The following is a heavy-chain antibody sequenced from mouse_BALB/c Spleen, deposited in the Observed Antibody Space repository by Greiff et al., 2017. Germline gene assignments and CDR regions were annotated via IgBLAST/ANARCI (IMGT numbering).Heavy chain of an antibody. CDR2: IDPYNGGT. J-gene: IGHJ1*01. CDR1: GYAFTSYN. Sequence: EVKLQESGPELVKPGASVKVSCKASGYAFTSYNMYWVKQSHGKSLEWIGYIDPYNGGTSYNQKFKGKATLTVDKSSSTAYMHLNSLTSEYSAVYYCARSQYGNYVYWYFDVWGAGTTVTVSS. CDR3: ARSQYGNYVYWYFDV. V-gene: IGHV1S135*01. D-gene: IGHD2-1*01.